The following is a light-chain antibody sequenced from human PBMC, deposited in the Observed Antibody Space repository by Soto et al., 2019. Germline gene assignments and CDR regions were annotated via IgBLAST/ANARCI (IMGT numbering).Light chain of an antibody. CDR1: SSDVGSYNY. Sequence: QSALTQPASVSGSPGQSITISCTGTSSDVGSYNYVSWYQQHPAKDPKLMIYDVSNRPSGVSNRFSGSKSGNTASLTISGLQSEDEAYYYCSSYTTSSTRVFGGGTKLTVL. CDR3: SSYTTSSTRV. J-gene: IGLJ3*02. V-gene: IGLV2-14*01. CDR2: DVS.